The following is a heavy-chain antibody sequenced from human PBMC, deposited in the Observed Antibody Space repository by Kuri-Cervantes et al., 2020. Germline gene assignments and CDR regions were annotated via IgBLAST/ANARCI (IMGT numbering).Heavy chain of an antibody. D-gene: IGHD2-8*01. Sequence: GESLKISCAASGFTFSRYDMHWVRQAPGKGLEWVSVIYSCGSTYYADSVKGRFTISRDNSKNSLYLQMNSLRAEDTALYYCGKDIMVGGMDVWGQGTTVTVSS. CDR1: GFTFSRYD. V-gene: IGHV3-53*05. CDR2: IYSCGST. CDR3: GKDIMVGGMDV. J-gene: IGHJ6*02.